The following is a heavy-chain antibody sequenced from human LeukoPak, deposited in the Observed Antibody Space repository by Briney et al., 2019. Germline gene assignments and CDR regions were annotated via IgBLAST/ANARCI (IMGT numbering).Heavy chain of an antibody. V-gene: IGHV1-24*01. Sequence: ASVKVSCKVSGYTLTELSMHWVRQAPGEGLEWMGGFDPEDGETIYAQKFQGRVTMTEDTSTDTAYMELSSLRSEDTAVYYCATGTTTPDAFDIWGQGTMVTVSS. J-gene: IGHJ3*02. CDR2: FDPEDGET. CDR3: ATGTTTPDAFDI. CDR1: GYTLTELS. D-gene: IGHD1/OR15-1a*01.